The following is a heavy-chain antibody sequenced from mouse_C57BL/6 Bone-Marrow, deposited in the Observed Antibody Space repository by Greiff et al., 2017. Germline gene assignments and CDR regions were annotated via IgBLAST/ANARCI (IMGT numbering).Heavy chain of an antibody. CDR1: GYTFTSYW. CDR3: ARGGGPDY. CDR2: IDPSASYT. V-gene: IGHV1-59*01. Sequence: VQLQQPGAELVRPGTSVKLSCKASGYTFTSYWMHWVKQRPGQGLEWIGVIDPSASYTNYNQKFKGKATLTVDTSSSTAYMQRSSLTSEDSAVYYCARGGGPDYWGQGTTLTVSS. J-gene: IGHJ2*01.